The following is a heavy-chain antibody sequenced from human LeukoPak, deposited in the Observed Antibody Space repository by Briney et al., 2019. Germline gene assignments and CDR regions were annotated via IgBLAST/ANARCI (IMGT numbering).Heavy chain of an antibody. J-gene: IGHJ4*02. Sequence: SQTLSLTCGVSGTSVSVKSASWNWIRQSPSSGLEWLGRIYYRSKWFTDYAVSVRGRVTINADTANNQFSLQLSAVTPEDTALYYCTRDSGSYYGHFDSWGQGTLVTVSS. CDR1: GTSVSVKSAS. CDR2: IYYRSKWFT. CDR3: TRDSGSYYGHFDS. V-gene: IGHV6-1*01. D-gene: IGHD1-26*01.